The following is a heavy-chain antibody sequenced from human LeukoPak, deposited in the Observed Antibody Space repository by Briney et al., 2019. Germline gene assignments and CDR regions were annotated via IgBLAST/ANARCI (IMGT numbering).Heavy chain of an antibody. J-gene: IGHJ4*02. CDR3: AKEGPRGYYDSSGQYFDY. D-gene: IGHD3-22*01. CDR2: IRGSGDST. V-gene: IGHV3-23*01. Sequence: PGGSLRLSCAASGFIFSSYGMSWVRQAPGKGLEGVSGIRGSGDSTTYADSVKGRFTVSRDNSKNTLYLQMNSLRAEDTAVYYCAKEGPRGYYDSSGQYFDYWGQGTLVTVSS. CDR1: GFIFSSYG.